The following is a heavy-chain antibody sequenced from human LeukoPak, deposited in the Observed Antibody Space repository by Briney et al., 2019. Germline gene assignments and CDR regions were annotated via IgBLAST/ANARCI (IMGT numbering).Heavy chain of an antibody. V-gene: IGHV1-69*01. Sequence: ASVKVSCKASGGTFSSYAISWVRQAPGQGLEWMGGIIPIFGTANYAQKFQGRVTITADESTSTAYMELSSLRSEDTAVYYCASARDDTHYYYYYGMDVRGQGTTVTVSS. CDR1: GGTFSSYA. J-gene: IGHJ6*02. CDR3: ASARDDTHYYYYYGMDV. D-gene: IGHD1-1*01. CDR2: IIPIFGTA.